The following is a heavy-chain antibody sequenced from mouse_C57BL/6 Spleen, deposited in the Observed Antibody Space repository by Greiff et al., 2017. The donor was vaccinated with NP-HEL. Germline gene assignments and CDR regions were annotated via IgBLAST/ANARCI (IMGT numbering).Heavy chain of an antibody. CDR1: GYSITSGYY. Sequence: EVQRVESGPGLVKPSQSLSLTCSVTGYSITSGYYWNWIRQFPGNKLEWMGYISYDGSNNYNPSLKNRISITRDTSKNQFFLKLNSVTTEDTATYYCVYGYDSAWFAYWGQGTLVTVSA. CDR3: VYGYDSAWFAY. V-gene: IGHV3-6*01. J-gene: IGHJ3*01. D-gene: IGHD2-2*01. CDR2: ISYDGSN.